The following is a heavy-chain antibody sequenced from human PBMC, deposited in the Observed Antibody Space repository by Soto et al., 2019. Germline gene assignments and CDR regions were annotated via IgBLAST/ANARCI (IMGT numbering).Heavy chain of an antibody. J-gene: IGHJ2*01. CDR3: ARGPDDGELLVFDL. CDR1: GFTFSSYD. V-gene: IGHV3-13*01. CDR2: IGTAGDT. D-gene: IGHD1-26*01. Sequence: EVQLVESGGGLVQPGGSLRLSCAASGFTFSSYDMHWVRQATGKGLEWVSAIGTAGDTYYPGSVKGRFTISRENAKNSLYLQMNSLRAGDTAVYYCARGPDDGELLVFDLWGRGTLVTVSS.